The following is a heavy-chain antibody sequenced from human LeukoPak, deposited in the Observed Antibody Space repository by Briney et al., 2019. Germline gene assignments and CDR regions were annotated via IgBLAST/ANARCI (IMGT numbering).Heavy chain of an antibody. Sequence: AASVKVSCKTSGGTFSNYAISWVRQAPGLGLEWMGRIIPFLNITNYAQRFRGRVTITADKSTRTAYMELSSLRSDDTAVFYCASQDHYYDTSGFRFDDWGQGTLVTVSS. CDR1: GGTFSNYA. CDR2: IIPFLNIT. V-gene: IGHV1-69*04. CDR3: ASQDHYYDTSGFRFDD. D-gene: IGHD3-22*01. J-gene: IGHJ4*02.